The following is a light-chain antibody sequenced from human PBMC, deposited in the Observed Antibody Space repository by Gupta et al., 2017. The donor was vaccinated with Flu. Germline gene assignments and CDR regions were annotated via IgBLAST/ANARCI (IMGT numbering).Light chain of an antibody. J-gene: IGLJ2*01. CDR2: DNV. V-gene: IGLV1-40*01. CDR3: QSYDKSLSAFMV. Sequence: ILTQPHSVSGDPGQTVTISCTGSSPNLGAGHTVHWYQHLPGTAPKLLIYDNVNRPSGVPGRFSGSNSGNSASLVITGLQADDESLYYCQSYDKSLSAFMVFGGGTKVTVL. CDR1: SPNLGAGHT.